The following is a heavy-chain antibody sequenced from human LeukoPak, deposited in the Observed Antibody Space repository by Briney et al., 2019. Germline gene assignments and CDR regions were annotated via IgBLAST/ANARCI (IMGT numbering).Heavy chain of an antibody. CDR2: IKSDGSDT. CDR3: ARTFVSGDGYKVGYFDY. J-gene: IGHJ4*02. Sequence: PGGSLRLSCAASGFTFSNYWMHWVRQAPGKGLVWVSRIKSDGSDTSYADSVKGRFTISRDNAKNTLYLQMNSLSAEDTAVYYCARTFVSGDGYKVGYFDYWGQGTLVTVSS. CDR1: GFTFSNYW. D-gene: IGHD5-24*01. V-gene: IGHV3-74*01.